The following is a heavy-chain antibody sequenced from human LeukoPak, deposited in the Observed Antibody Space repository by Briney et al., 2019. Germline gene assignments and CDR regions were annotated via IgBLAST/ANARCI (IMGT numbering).Heavy chain of an antibody. D-gene: IGHD2-2*02. CDR3: AKEGEYLIDDY. Sequence: GGSLRLSCAASGFTFSSYWMSWVRQAPGKGLEWVANIKQDGSEKYYVDSVKGRFTISRDNSKNTLYLQMNSLRAEDTAVYYCAKEGEYLIDDYWGQGTLVTVSS. J-gene: IGHJ4*02. V-gene: IGHV3-7*03. CDR1: GFTFSSYW. CDR2: IKQDGSEK.